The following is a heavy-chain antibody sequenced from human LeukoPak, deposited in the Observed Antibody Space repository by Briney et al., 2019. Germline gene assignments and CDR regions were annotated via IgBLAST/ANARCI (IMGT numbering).Heavy chain of an antibody. CDR1: GGSISRGSYY. CDR3: ARGRVFYDSTGYFI. J-gene: IGHJ3*02. CDR2: IYNSGST. D-gene: IGHD3-22*01. V-gene: IGHV4-61*02. Sequence: SQTLSLTCTVSGGSISRGSYYWNWIRQPAGKGLEWMGRIYNSGSTNYNPSLKSRVTISTDMSKNQFSLKLSSVTAADTAVYHCARGRVFYDSTGYFIWGQGTMVTVSS.